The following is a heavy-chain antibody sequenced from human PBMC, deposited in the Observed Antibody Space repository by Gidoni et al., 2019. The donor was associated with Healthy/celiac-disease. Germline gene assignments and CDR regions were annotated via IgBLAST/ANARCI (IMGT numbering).Heavy chain of an antibody. Sequence: QVQLVQSGAEVKKPGASVKVSCKASGYTFTSYGISWVRQAPGQGLEWMGWISAYNGNTNYAQKLQGRVTMTTDTSTSTAYMELRSLRSDDTAVYYCARVRVLRFLEWLLSTYYYYGMDVWGQGTTVTVSS. V-gene: IGHV1-18*01. J-gene: IGHJ6*02. CDR1: GYTFTSYG. CDR2: ISAYNGNT. D-gene: IGHD3-3*01. CDR3: ARVRVLRFLEWLLSTYYYYGMDV.